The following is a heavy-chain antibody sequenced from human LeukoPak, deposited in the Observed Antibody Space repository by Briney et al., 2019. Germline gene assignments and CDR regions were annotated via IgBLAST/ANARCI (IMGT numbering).Heavy chain of an antibody. CDR1: GFAFRNDW. J-gene: IGHJ3*02. V-gene: IGHV3-7*01. Sequence: PGGSLRLSCATSGFAFRNDWVTWVRQAQGKGLEWVANINQDGTKKNYVDSVKGRFTISRDNTKNSLFLQMSSLRAEDTAIYYCARDTSPSSRSSYFDALDMWGQGTMVTVSS. CDR3: ARDTSPSSRSSYFDALDM. CDR2: INQDGTKK. D-gene: IGHD6-13*01.